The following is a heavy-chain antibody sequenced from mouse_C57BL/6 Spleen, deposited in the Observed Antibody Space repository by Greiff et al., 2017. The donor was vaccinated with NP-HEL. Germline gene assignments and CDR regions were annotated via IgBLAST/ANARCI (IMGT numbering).Heavy chain of an antibody. CDR2: IDPSDSYT. CDR1: GYTFTSYW. V-gene: IGHV1-69*01. J-gene: IGHJ1*03. CDR3: ARHYGSSYGYFDV. D-gene: IGHD1-1*01. Sequence: QVQLQQPGAELVMPGASVKLSCKASGYTFTSYWMHWVKQRPGQGLEWIGEIDPSDSYTNYNQKFKGKSTLTVDNSSSTAYMQLSSLTSEDSAVYDGARHYGSSYGYFDVWGTGTTVTVSS.